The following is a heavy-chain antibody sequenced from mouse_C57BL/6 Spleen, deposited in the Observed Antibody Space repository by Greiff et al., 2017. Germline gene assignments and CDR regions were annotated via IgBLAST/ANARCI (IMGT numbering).Heavy chain of an antibody. Sequence: QVQLQQPGAELVMPGASVKLSCNASGYTFTSYWMHWVKQRPGQGLEWIGEIDPSDSYTNYNQKFKGKSTLTVDKSSSTAYMQLSSLTSEDSAVYYCAAIYYEFGFGDWGQGTLVTVS. CDR1: GYTFTSYW. CDR2: IDPSDSYT. V-gene: IGHV1-69*01. CDR3: AAIYYEFGFGD. D-gene: IGHD2-4*01. J-gene: IGHJ3*01.